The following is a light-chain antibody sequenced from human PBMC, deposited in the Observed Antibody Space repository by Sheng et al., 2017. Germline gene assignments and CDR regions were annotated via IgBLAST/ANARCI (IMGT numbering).Light chain of an antibody. Sequence: EILMTQSPATLSVSPGERVTLSCRATQSVNRNLAWYQQKPGQAPRVLIYGASTRATGIPDRFSGSGSETEFTLTITSLQSEDFAVYYCQQRSNWPPLTFGGGTKVEIK. V-gene: IGKV3-15*01. CDR2: GAS. CDR1: QSVNRN. CDR3: QQRSNWPPLT. J-gene: IGKJ4*01.